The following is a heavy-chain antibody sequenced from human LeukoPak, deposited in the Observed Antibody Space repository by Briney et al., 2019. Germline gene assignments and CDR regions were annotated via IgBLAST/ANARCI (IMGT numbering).Heavy chain of an antibody. CDR2: MFYSVST. CDR1: GGSISGGNYH. D-gene: IGHD5/OR15-5a*01. V-gene: IGHV4-39*01. J-gene: IGHJ4*02. Sequence: SETLSLTCTVSGGSISGGNYHWTWMRQPPGTRPKWHGSMFYSVSTYYNPSLKSRVTISVDTSKNQFSLKVTSVTAADTAVYYCARHPTRRDVYDHLDYWGQGTLVTVSS. CDR3: ARHPTRRDVYDHLDY.